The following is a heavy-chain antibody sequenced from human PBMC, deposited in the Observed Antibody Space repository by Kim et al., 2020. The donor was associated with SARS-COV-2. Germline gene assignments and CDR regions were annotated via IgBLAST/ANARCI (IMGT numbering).Heavy chain of an antibody. CDR2: IKQDGSEK. V-gene: IGHV3-7*03. Sequence: GGSLRLSCAASGFTFSSYWMSWVRQAPGKGLEWVANIKQDGSEKYYVDSVKGRFTISRDNAKNSLYLQMNSLRAEDTAVYYCARDSAYCGGDCYVDYWGQGTLVTVSS. D-gene: IGHD2-21*02. J-gene: IGHJ4*02. CDR1: GFTFSSYW. CDR3: ARDSAYCGGDCYVDY.